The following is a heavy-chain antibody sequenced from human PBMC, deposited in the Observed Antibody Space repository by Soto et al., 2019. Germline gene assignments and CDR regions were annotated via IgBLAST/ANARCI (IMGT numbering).Heavy chain of an antibody. J-gene: IGHJ4*02. D-gene: IGHD4-17*01. Sequence: QVQLVESGGGVVQPGRSLRLFCAASGFTFSNYGMHWVRQAPGKGLEWVVVISYHGSDKYYADSVKGRFTISRDNSKNTLYLQMDSLRAEDTAVYYCAKDHLTTTVTTVGYWGQGTLVTVSS. V-gene: IGHV3-30*18. CDR2: ISYHGSDK. CDR3: AKDHLTTTVTTVGY. CDR1: GFTFSNYG.